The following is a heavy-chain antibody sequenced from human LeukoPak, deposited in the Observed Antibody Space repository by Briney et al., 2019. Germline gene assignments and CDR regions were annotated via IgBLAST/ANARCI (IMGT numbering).Heavy chain of an antibody. V-gene: IGHV3-7*01. J-gene: IGHJ4*02. CDR2: INQDGSDK. CDR1: GFTFRNYW. D-gene: IGHD1-14*01. Sequence: GGSLRLSCAASGFTFRNYWMSWVRQAPGKGLEWVANINQDGSDKFYVDSVNGRFTISRDNSKNSLYLQMNTLRTEDTAIYYCATFNRAHHKTFDSWGQGTLVTVSS. CDR3: ATFNRAHHKTFDS.